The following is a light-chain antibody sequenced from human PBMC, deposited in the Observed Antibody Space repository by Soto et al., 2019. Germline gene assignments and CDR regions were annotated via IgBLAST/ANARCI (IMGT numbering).Light chain of an antibody. CDR1: QSVTSSY. Sequence: EIVLTQSPGTLSLSPGARATLSCRASQSVTSSYLAWYQQKPGQAPRLLIYAASSRATGIPDRFSGSGSGTDFTLIISRLEPEDFAVYYCHQYGHAPQTFGQGTKVEIK. CDR2: AAS. V-gene: IGKV3-20*01. CDR3: HQYGHAPQT. J-gene: IGKJ1*01.